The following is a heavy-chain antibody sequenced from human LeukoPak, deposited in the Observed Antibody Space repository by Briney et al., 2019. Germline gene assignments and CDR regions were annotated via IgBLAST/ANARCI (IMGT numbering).Heavy chain of an antibody. D-gene: IGHD4-11*01. CDR1: GFTFRTYW. CDR2: IKGDGSEI. J-gene: IGHJ4*02. Sequence: GGSLRLSCAASGFTFRTYWMSWVRQTPGKGLEWVANIKGDGSEINYVDSVKGRFTISRDNAKNSLSLQMNSLTADDTGVYYCAREGLPYSGDHWGQGTLVTVSS. V-gene: IGHV3-7*01. CDR3: AREGLPYSGDH.